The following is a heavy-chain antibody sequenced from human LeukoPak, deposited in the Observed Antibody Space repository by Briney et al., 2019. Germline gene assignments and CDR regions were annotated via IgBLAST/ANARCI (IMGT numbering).Heavy chain of an antibody. D-gene: IGHD3-9*01. CDR2: IKQDGSER. CDR1: GFSFSTHW. V-gene: IGHV3-7*01. J-gene: IGHJ4*02. CDR3: ATSVTGNLYYFDY. Sequence: PGGSLRLSCAASGFSFSTHWMSWVRQAPGKGLEWVANIKQDGSERYYVDSVKGRFTISRDSAKNSLYLQMNSLRAEDTAVYYCATSVTGNLYYFDYWGQETLVTVSS.